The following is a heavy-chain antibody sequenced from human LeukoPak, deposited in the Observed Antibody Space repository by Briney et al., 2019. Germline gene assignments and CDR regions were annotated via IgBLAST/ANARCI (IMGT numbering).Heavy chain of an antibody. CDR1: GYTFTGYY. V-gene: IGHV1-8*03. CDR2: MNPNSGNT. CDR3: ARYDYYYMDV. J-gene: IGHJ6*03. Sequence: GASVKVSCKASGYTFTGYYMHWVRQATGQGLEWMGWMNPNSGNTGYAQKFQGRVTITRNTSISTAYMELSSLRSEDTAVYYCARYDYYYMDVWGKGTTVTVSS.